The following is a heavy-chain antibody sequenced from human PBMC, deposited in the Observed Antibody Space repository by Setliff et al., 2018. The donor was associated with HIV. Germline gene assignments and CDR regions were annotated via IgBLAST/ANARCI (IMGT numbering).Heavy chain of an antibody. J-gene: IGHJ3*02. CDR3: AKAYGGDSLKDGSDI. V-gene: IGHV3-23*03. D-gene: IGHD2-21*02. CDR1: GFTFGEYA. Sequence: PGESLKISCTASGFTFGEYAMSWVRQAPGKGMEWVSVIYRGGSSTYYADSVKGRFTISRDNSKNTLYLQMNSLRAEDTAVYYCAKAYGGDSLKDGSDIWGQGTMVTVSS. CDR2: IYRGGSST.